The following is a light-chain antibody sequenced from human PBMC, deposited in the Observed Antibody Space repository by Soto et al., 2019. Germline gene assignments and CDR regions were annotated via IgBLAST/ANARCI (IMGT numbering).Light chain of an antibody. J-gene: IGKJ4*01. Sequence: DIVMTQSPDSLAVSLGERATINCKSSQSCLYSPTNNNYLAWYQQKPGQPPKLLIYWASNRESGVPDRFSGSGSGTDFTLTISTLQAEDVSVYYCQQHYTTPLTFGGGTKVEIK. V-gene: IGKV4-1*01. CDR3: QQHYTTPLT. CDR1: QSCLYSPTNNNY. CDR2: WAS.